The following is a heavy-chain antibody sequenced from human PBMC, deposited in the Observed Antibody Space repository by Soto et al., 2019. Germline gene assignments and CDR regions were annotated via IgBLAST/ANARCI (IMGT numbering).Heavy chain of an antibody. CDR1: DFSIQTSYL. CDR3: ARGRSFRLVGVPLDS. D-gene: IGHD3-16*02. CDR2: ISHSGSA. Sequence: PSETLSLTCGVSDFSIQTSYLWGLIRQPPGKGLEWIALISHSGSATSPPSFDSRATISLDTTNNAFSLTLKSVTAADRAVYYCARGRSFRLVGVPLDSWGQGTPVTVSS. V-gene: IGHV4-38-2*01. J-gene: IGHJ4*02.